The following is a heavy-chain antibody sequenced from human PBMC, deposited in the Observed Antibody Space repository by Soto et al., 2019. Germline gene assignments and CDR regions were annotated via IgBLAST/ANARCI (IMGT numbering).Heavy chain of an antibody. CDR2: INHSGST. Sequence: SETLSLTCAVYGGSFSGYYWSWIRQPPGKGLEWIGEINHSGSTSYNPSLKSRVTISVDTSKNQFSLKLNSVTAADTAVYFCARGSPYCSSTSCYDQFDYWGQGALVTVSS. CDR3: ARGSPYCSSTSCYDQFDY. D-gene: IGHD2-2*01. V-gene: IGHV4-34*01. CDR1: GGSFSGYY. J-gene: IGHJ4*02.